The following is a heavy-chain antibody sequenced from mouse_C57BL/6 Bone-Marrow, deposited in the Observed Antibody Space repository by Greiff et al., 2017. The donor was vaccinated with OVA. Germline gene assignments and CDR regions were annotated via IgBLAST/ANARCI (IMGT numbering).Heavy chain of an antibody. D-gene: IGHD1-1*01. CDR1: GYSITSDY. CDR2: ISYSGST. J-gene: IGHJ1*03. CDR3: ARYYYGSNWYMDV. Sequence: VQLKESGPGLAKPSQTLSLTCSVTGYSITSDYWNWIRKFPGNKLEYMGYISYSGSTYYNPSLISRISITRDTSKNQSYLQLNSVTTEDTARYYCARYYYGSNWYMDVWGTGTTVTVSS. V-gene: IGHV3-8*01.